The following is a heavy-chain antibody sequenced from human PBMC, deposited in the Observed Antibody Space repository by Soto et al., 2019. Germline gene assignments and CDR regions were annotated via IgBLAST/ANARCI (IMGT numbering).Heavy chain of an antibody. CDR2: IYYSGST. V-gene: IGHV4-39*01. D-gene: IGHD2-15*01. CDR3: ARHTPAISISDH. CDR1: GGSISSSSYY. J-gene: IGHJ4*02. Sequence: QLQLQESGPGLVKPSETLSLTCTVSGGSISSSSYYWGWIRQPPGKGLEWIGSIYYSGSTYYNPYLKSRVTLSVDTSKNQFSLKLSSVTAADPAVYYCARHTPAISISDHWGQGTLVTVSS.